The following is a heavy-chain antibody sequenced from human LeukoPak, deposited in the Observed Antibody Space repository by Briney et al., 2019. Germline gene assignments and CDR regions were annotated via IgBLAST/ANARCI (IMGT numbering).Heavy chain of an antibody. Sequence: ASVKVSCKASGYTFTSYGISWVRQAPGQGLEWMGWISAYNGNTNYAQKLQGRFTMTTDTSTSTVYMQLRSLRSDDTAVYYCARDHNYDIFTGFDDWGQGTLVTVSS. CDR1: GYTFTSYG. CDR3: ARDHNYDIFTGFDD. J-gene: IGHJ4*02. V-gene: IGHV1-18*01. D-gene: IGHD3-9*01. CDR2: ISAYNGNT.